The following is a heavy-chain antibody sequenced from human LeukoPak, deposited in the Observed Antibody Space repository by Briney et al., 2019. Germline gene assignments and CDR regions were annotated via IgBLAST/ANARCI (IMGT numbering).Heavy chain of an antibody. CDR3: ARVSGYSYGYSYFDY. Sequence: GGSLRLSCAASGFTFSSYSMNWVRQAPGKGLEWVSPISSSSSYIYYADSVKGRFTISRDNAKNSLYLQMNSLRAEDTAVYYCARVSGYSYGYSYFDYWGQGTLVTVSS. J-gene: IGHJ4*02. D-gene: IGHD5-18*01. CDR2: ISSSSSYI. CDR1: GFTFSSYS. V-gene: IGHV3-21*01.